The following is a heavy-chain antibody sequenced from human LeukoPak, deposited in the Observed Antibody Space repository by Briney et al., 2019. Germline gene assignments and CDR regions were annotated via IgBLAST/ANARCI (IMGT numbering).Heavy chain of an antibody. J-gene: IGHJ4*02. Sequence: GGSLRLSCAASGFTFSSYAMHWVRQAPGKGLEWVAVISYDGSNKYYADSVKGRFTITRDNSKNTLYLQMNSLRAEDTAVYYCARDGPIKGGYTSPYYFDYWGQGTLVTVSS. CDR1: GFTFSSYA. CDR3: ARDGPIKGGYTSPYYFDY. CDR2: ISYDGSNK. V-gene: IGHV3-30*04. D-gene: IGHD5-12*01.